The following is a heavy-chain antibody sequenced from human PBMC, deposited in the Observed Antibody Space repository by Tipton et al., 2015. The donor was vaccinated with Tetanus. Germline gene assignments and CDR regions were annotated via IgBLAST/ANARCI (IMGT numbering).Heavy chain of an antibody. V-gene: IGHV3-21*01. CDR1: GFSLSSYT. D-gene: IGHD6-25*01. CDR3: ASGSALDY. Sequence: SLRLSCAASGFSLSSYTMNWVRQAPGKGLEWVSSISSTSAYIYYADSLKGRFAISRDNAKNSLYLQMNSLRVEDTAVYYCASGSALDYWGQGSLVTVSS. CDR2: ISSTSAYI. J-gene: IGHJ4*02.